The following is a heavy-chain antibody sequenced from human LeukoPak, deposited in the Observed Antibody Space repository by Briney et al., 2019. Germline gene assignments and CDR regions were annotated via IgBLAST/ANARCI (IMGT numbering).Heavy chain of an antibody. Sequence: ASVKVSCKASGYTFTSYDINWVRQATGQGLEWMGWMNPNSGNTGYAQKFQGRVTMTRNTSISTAYMELSSLRSEDTAVYYCAKWGYCTGTSCYIRDPFYWFDPWGQGTLVTVSS. CDR3: AKWGYCTGTSCYIRDPFYWFDP. J-gene: IGHJ5*02. D-gene: IGHD2-2*02. V-gene: IGHV1-8*01. CDR1: GYTFTSYD. CDR2: MNPNSGNT.